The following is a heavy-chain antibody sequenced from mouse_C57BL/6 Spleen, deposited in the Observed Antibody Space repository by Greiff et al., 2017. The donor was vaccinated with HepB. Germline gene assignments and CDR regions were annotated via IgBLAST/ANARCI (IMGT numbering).Heavy chain of an antibody. J-gene: IGHJ2*01. Sequence: ESGPGLVKPSQSLSLTCSVTGYSITSGYYWNWIRQFPGNKLEWMGYISYDGSNNYNPSLKNRISITRDTSKNQFFLKLNSVTTEDTATYYCARASYGSSPFDYWGQGTTLTVSS. CDR2: ISYDGSN. CDR1: GYSITSGYY. D-gene: IGHD1-1*01. CDR3: ARASYGSSPFDY. V-gene: IGHV3-6*01.